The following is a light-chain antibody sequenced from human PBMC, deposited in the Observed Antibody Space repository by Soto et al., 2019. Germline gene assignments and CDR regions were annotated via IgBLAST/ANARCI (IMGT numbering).Light chain of an antibody. CDR2: GNT. CDR3: QSYESSLSGWI. J-gene: IGLJ2*01. CDR1: SSNIGAGYD. V-gene: IGLV1-40*01. Sequence: QSVLTQPPSMSGAPGQGVTISCTGSSSNIGAGYDVHWYQQVPGTAPKLLIYGNTNRPSGVPDRFSASKSGTSASLAISGLQAEDEADYYCQSYESSLSGWIFGGVTQLTVL.